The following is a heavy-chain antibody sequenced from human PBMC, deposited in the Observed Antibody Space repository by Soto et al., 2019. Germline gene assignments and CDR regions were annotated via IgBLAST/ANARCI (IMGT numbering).Heavy chain of an antibody. Sequence: ASVKVSCKASGYSFTNYDINWARQATGQGLEWMGWMNPNSGSTGHAPKFQGRVTMTRDTSISTAYMELSSLRSDDTAVYYCARGRGYYDTVDYWGPGTLVTVSS. D-gene: IGHD3-22*01. J-gene: IGHJ4*02. CDR1: GYSFTNYD. V-gene: IGHV1-8*01. CDR2: MNPNSGST. CDR3: ARGRGYYDTVDY.